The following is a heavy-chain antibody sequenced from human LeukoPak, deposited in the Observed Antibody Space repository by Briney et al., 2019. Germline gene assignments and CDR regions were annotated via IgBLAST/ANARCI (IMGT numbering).Heavy chain of an antibody. CDR3: ARGLFNYDNSGLNY. CDR2: ITSSSGYT. D-gene: IGHD3-22*01. CDR1: GFTFSDYY. Sequence: GGSLRLSCAASGFTFSDYYMTWIRQAPGKGLEWVSYITSSSGYTNHADSVKGRFTISRDNAKNSLYLQMNSLRAEDTAVYYCARGLFNYDNSGLNYWGQGTRVTVSS. J-gene: IGHJ4*02. V-gene: IGHV3-11*06.